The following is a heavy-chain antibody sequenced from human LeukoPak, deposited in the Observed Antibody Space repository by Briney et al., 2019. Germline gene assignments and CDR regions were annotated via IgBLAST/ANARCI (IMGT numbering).Heavy chain of an antibody. Sequence: GASVKVSYKASGYTFTSYDINWVRQATGQGLEWMGWMNPNSGNTGYAQKFQGRVTMTRNTSISTAYMELSSLRSEGTAVYYCARAGNWNSVAFDIWGQGTMVTVSS. J-gene: IGHJ3*02. V-gene: IGHV1-8*01. CDR2: MNPNSGNT. D-gene: IGHD1-7*01. CDR3: ARAGNWNSVAFDI. CDR1: GYTFTSYD.